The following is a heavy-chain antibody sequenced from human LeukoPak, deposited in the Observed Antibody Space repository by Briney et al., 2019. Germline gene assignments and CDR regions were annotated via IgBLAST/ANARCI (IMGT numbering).Heavy chain of an antibody. CDR1: GFTFSSYE. D-gene: IGHD3-16*01. CDR3: AREVLGTCGFGY. Sequence: GGSLRLSCAASGFTFSSYEMNWVRQAPGKGLEWLSYISLSGSTIYYADSVKGRFTISRDNSENTLYLQMDSLRAEDTAVYYCAREVLGTCGFGYWGQGTLVTVSS. J-gene: IGHJ4*02. CDR2: ISLSGSTI. V-gene: IGHV3-48*03.